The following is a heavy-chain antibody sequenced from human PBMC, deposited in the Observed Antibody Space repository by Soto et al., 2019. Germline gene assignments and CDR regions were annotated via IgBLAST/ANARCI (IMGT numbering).Heavy chain of an antibody. CDR2: ISGDASTT. D-gene: IGHD6-13*01. J-gene: IGHJ4*02. Sequence: EVQLLASGGGLVQPGGSLRLSCAASGFTFNRSAVSWVRQAPGKGLEWVSGISGDASTTYYADSVKGRFTISRDNSKNANTLYLQMNSLRAEDTALYYCAKDATESSSWSEYFDFWGQGTLVTVSS. V-gene: IGHV3-23*01. CDR1: GFTFNRSA. CDR3: AKDATESSSWSEYFDF.